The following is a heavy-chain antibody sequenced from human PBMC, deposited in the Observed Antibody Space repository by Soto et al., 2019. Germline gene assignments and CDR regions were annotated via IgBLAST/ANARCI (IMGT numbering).Heavy chain of an antibody. CDR3: ARSYGSGYRAFDY. Sequence: QVQLVQSGAEVKRPGSSVKVSCKASGDTFNFYSINWVRQAPGLGAEWMGRVNPIVSMSDYAQKFQGRDTITAYTSTSTAYVELSTLRSEVTAIYSCARSYGSGYRAFDYWGQGALVSVSS. CDR1: GDTFNFYS. CDR2: VNPIVSMS. D-gene: IGHD3-10*01. V-gene: IGHV1-69*02. J-gene: IGHJ4*02.